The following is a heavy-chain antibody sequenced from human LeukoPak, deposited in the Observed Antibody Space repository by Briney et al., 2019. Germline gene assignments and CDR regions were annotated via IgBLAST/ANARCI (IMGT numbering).Heavy chain of an antibody. CDR2: ISDSGGST. V-gene: IGHV3-23*01. CDR3: AKVKAKYSGSYWRGHFDY. D-gene: IGHD1-26*01. Sequence: GGSLRLSCAASGFTFSSYAMSWVRQAPGKGLEWVSTISDSGGSTYYADSAKGRFTISRDNSNNTLYLQMNSLRAEDTAVYYCAKVKAKYSGSYWRGHFDYWGQGTLVTVSS. J-gene: IGHJ4*02. CDR1: GFTFSSYA.